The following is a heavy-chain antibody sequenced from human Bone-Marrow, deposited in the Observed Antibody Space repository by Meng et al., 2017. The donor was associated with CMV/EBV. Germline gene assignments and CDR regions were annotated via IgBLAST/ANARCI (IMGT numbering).Heavy chain of an antibody. D-gene: IGHD5-12*01. CDR2: IKQDGSEK. V-gene: IGHV3-7*01. CDR3: ARDDVWL. CDR1: GFTFSSYA. Sequence: GGSLRLSCAASGFTFSSYAMSWVRQAPGKGLEWVANIKQDGSEKNYVDSVKGRFTISRDNAKNSLYLQMNSLGAEDTAVYYCARDDVWLWGQGTLVTVSS. J-gene: IGHJ4*02.